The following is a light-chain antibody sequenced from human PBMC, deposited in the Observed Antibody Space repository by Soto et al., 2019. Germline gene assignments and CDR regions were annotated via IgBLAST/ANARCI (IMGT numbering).Light chain of an antibody. V-gene: IGKV1-5*01. CDR1: QSIGKW. CDR2: HAS. J-gene: IGKJ1*01. CDR3: QQYNSYSST. Sequence: DIQMTQSPSTLSASLGDRVTITCRASQSIGKWLAWYQQKPGKAPRLLIYHASSFESGVPPRFRGSGSGTEFTLTISSLQPDDSATYYCQQYNSYSSTFGQGTKVDIK.